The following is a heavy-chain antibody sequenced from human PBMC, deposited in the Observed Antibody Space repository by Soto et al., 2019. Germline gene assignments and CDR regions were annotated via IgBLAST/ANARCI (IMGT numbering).Heavy chain of an antibody. J-gene: IGHJ3*02. CDR1: GFTFSSYA. V-gene: IGHV3-30-3*01. CDR3: ARVSVEMATIWAFDI. CDR2: ISYDGSNK. Sequence: QVQLVESGGGVVQPGRSLRLSCAASGFTFSSYAMHWVRQAPGKGLEWVAVISYDGSNKDYADSVKGRFTISRDNSKNTLYLQMNSMRAEDTAVYYCARVSVEMATIWAFDIWGQGTMVTVSS. D-gene: IGHD5-12*01.